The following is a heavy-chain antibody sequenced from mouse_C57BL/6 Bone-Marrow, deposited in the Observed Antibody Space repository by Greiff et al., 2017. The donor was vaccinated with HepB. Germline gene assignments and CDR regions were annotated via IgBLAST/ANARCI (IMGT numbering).Heavy chain of an antibody. CDR2: ISSGGDYI. D-gene: IGHD1-1*01. Sequence: EVQRVESGEGLVKPGGSLKLSCAASGFTFSSYAMSWVRQTPEKWLEWVAYISSGGDYIYYADTVKGRCTISRDNARNTLYLQMSSMKSEDTAMYYRTRERTDYFGSSWYFDVWGKGTTVTVSS. CDR3: TRERTDYFGSSWYFDV. V-gene: IGHV5-9-1*02. J-gene: IGHJ1*03. CDR1: GFTFSSYA.